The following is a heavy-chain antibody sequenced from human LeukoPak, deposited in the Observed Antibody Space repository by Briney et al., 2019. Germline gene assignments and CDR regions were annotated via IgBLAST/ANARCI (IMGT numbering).Heavy chain of an antibody. J-gene: IGHJ4*02. CDR2: IIPIFGTA. CDR1: GYTFTSYD. D-gene: IGHD3-9*01. CDR3: ARVYDILTGYLDY. V-gene: IGHV1-69*13. Sequence: ASVKVSCKASGYTFTSYDINWVRQATGQGLEWMGGIIPIFGTANYAQKFQGRVTITADESTSTAYMELSSLRSEDTAVYYCARVYDILTGYLDYWGQGTLVTVSS.